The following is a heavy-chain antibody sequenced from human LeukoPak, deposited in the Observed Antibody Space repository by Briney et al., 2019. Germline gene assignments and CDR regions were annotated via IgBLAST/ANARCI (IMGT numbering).Heavy chain of an antibody. J-gene: IGHJ3*02. CDR3: ARGGGSGSRYAFDI. V-gene: IGHV1-2*02. CDR1: GYTFTGYY. Sequence: GASVKVFCKASGYTFTGYYMHWVRQAPGQGLEWMGWINPNSGGTNYAQKFQGRVTMTRDTSISTAYMELSRLRSDDTAVYYCARGGGSGSRYAFDIWGQGTMVTVSS. CDR2: INPNSGGT. D-gene: IGHD1-26*01.